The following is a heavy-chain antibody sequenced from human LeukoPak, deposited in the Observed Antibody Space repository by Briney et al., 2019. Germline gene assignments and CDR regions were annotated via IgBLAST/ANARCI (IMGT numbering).Heavy chain of an antibody. CDR2: ISSSGNSI. CDR3: ARGASMGARYDAFDI. D-gene: IGHD6-6*01. J-gene: IGHJ3*02. V-gene: IGHV3-48*03. CDR1: EFTFTSYE. Sequence: PGGSLRLSCAASEFTFTSYELNWVRQAPGKGLEWVSYISSSGNSISYADSVKGRFTISRDNGKNSLYLQVISLRAEDTAVYYCARGASMGARYDAFDICGRGKMATVS.